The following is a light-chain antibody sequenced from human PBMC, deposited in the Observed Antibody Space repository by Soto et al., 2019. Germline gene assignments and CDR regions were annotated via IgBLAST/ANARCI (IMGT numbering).Light chain of an antibody. CDR2: DAS. CDR3: QQRSNWPIT. J-gene: IGKJ5*01. V-gene: IGKV3-11*01. CDR1: QSVRSY. Sequence: EIVLTQSPATLSLSPGERATLSCRASQSVRSYLAWYQQKPGQAHRLLIYDASNRATGIPARFSGSGSVTDFTLTISSLEPEDFAVYYCQQRSNWPITFGQGTRLEIK.